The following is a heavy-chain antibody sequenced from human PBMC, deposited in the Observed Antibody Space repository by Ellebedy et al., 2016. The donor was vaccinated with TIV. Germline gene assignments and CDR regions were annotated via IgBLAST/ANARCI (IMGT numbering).Heavy chain of an antibody. CDR2: IYYSGST. J-gene: IGHJ5*02. Sequence: MPSETLSLTCTVSGGSISSYYWSWIRQPPGKGLEWIGYIYYSGSTNYNPSLKSRVTISVDTSKNQFSLKLSSVTAADTAVYYCARVHHSGVGWFDPWGQGTLVTVSS. CDR3: ARVHHSGVGWFDP. D-gene: IGHD6-19*01. V-gene: IGHV4-59*01. CDR1: GGSISSYY.